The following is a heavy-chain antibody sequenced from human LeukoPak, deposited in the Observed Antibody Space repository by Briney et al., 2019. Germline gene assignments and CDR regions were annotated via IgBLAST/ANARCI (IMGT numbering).Heavy chain of an antibody. CDR1: GYTFTSYG. CDR2: ISAYNGNT. D-gene: IGHD1-26*01. CDR3: ARGRSGVGATQGNYYYYYMDV. J-gene: IGHJ6*03. V-gene: IGHV1-18*01. Sequence: ASVKVSCKASGYTFTSYGISWVRQAPRQGLEWMGWISAYNGNTNYAQKLQGRVTMTTDTSTSTAYMELSSLRSEDTAVYYCARGRSGVGATQGNYYYYYMDVWGRGTTVTVSS.